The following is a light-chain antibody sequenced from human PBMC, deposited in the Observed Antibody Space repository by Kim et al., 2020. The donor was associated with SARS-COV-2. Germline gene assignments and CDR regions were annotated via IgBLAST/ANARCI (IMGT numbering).Light chain of an antibody. CDR2: DAS. V-gene: IGKV1-33*01. CDR1: QDISNY. J-gene: IGKJ3*01. Sequence: DIQMTQSPSSLSASLGDRVTITCQASQDISNYLNWYQQKPGKAPKLLINDASNLETGVPSRFSGSGSGTDFIFTISSLQPEDVATYFCQQYDNHPFTFGPGTKVDIK. CDR3: QQYDNHPFT.